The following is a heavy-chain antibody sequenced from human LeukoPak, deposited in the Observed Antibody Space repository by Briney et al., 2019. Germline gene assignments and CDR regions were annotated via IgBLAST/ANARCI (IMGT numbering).Heavy chain of an antibody. Sequence: ASVKVSCKASGYTFTGYYFHWVRQAPGQGLEWMGWIHPNSGGTHYAQKFQGRVTMTRDTSISTAYMELNSLRSDDTAVYYCARDLEGASYLDYWGQGTLVTVSS. CDR1: GYTFTGYY. J-gene: IGHJ4*02. CDR2: IHPNSGGT. D-gene: IGHD4/OR15-4a*01. V-gene: IGHV1-2*02. CDR3: ARDLEGASYLDY.